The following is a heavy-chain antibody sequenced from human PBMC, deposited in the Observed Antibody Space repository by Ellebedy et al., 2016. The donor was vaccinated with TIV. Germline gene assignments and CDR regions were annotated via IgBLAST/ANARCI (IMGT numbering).Heavy chain of an antibody. CDR1: GFTFGDYA. D-gene: IGHD3-22*01. CDR3: TRDQALYYYDSSGYYNYAFDI. V-gene: IGHV3-49*03. CDR2: IRSKAYGGTT. Sequence: GESLKISCTASGFTFGDYAMSWFRQAPGKGLEWVGFIRSKAYGGTTEYAASVKGRFTISRDDSKSIAYLQMNSLKTEDTAVYYCTRDQALYYYDSSGYYNYAFDIWGQGTMVTVSS. J-gene: IGHJ3*02.